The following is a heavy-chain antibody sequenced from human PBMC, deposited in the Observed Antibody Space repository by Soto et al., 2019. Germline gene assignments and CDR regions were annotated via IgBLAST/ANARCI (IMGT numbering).Heavy chain of an antibody. V-gene: IGHV1-18*04. J-gene: IGHJ6*02. CDR3: ASDREVGATHYYYYGMDV. CDR1: GYTFTSYG. D-gene: IGHD1-26*01. Sequence: VASVKVSCKASGYTFTSYGISWVRQAPVQGLEWMGWISAYNGNTNYAQKLQGRVTMTTDTSTSTAYMQLRSLRSDDTAVYYCASDREVGATHYYYYGMDVWGQRTTATVFS. CDR2: ISAYNGNT.